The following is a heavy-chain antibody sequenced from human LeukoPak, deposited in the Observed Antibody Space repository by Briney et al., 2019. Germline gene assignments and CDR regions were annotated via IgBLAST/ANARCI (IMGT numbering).Heavy chain of an antibody. D-gene: IGHD4-11*01. J-gene: IGHJ6*02. CDR2: IYYSGST. CDR1: GGSISSSSYY. Sequence: PSETLSLTCTVSGGSISSSSYYWGWIRQPPGKGLEWIGSIYYSGSTYYNPSLKSRVTISVDTSKNQFSLKLSSVTAADTAVYYCARHYMGGNLPDYWGQGTLVTVSSGMDVWGQGTTVTVSS. CDR3: ARHYMGGNLPDYWGQGTLVTVSSGMDV. V-gene: IGHV4-39*01.